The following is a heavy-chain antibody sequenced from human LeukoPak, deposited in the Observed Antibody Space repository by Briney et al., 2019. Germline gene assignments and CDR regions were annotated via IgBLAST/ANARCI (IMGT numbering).Heavy chain of an antibody. CDR3: LPLYCSGTGCPLHY. J-gene: IGHJ4*02. Sequence: EGSLRLSCAASGFTFSSYWMTWIRQAPGKGLEWVANIKQDGSQKYYVDSVKGRFTISRDNAKNSLYLQMNSLRAEDTAVYYCLPLYCSGTGCPLHYWGQGTLVTVSS. V-gene: IGHV3-7*01. CDR1: GFTFSSYW. D-gene: IGHD2-2*01. CDR2: IKQDGSQK.